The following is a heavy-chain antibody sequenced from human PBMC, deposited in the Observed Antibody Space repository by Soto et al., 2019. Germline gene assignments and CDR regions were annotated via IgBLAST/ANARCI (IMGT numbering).Heavy chain of an antibody. D-gene: IGHD3-10*01. Sequence: XETLCLSSSVSGASITTYDLSWIRQPPGKGLEWIGSISYSVSTKYNPSLESRVMISLDTSKNQFSLRLTSVTAADTALYYCARDWDSSGLFDPWGQGALVTVSS. CDR1: GASITTYD. J-gene: IGHJ5*02. CDR2: ISYSVST. V-gene: IGHV4-59*01. CDR3: ARDWDSSGLFDP.